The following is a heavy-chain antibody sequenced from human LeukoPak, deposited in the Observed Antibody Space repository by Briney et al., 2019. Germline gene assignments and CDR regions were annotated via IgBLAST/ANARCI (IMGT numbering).Heavy chain of an antibody. D-gene: IGHD3-10*01. J-gene: IGHJ4*02. CDR2: IWFDGSHK. Sequence: PERSLRLSCAASGFTFSNYGLHWVRQAPGKGLEWVAGIWFDGSHKYYADSVKGRFTISRDNSKNTLYLQMNSLRAEDTAVYYCARDGMVRGVKILDYWGQGTLVTVSS. CDR3: ARDGMVRGVKILDY. CDR1: GFTFSNYG. V-gene: IGHV3-30*19.